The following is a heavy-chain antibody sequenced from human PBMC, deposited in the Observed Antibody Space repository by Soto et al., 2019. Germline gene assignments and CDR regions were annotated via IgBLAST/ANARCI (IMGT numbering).Heavy chain of an antibody. J-gene: IGHJ3*02. V-gene: IGHV4-34*01. CDR2: INHSGST. CDR1: GWSFSGYY. Sequence: PSETLSLSCAVYGWSFSGYYWSWIRQPPGKGLEWIGEINHSGSTNYNPSLKSRVTISVDTSKNQFSLKLSSVTAADTAVYYCARRINWNYASDAFDIWGQGTMVTVSS. D-gene: IGHD1-7*01. CDR3: ARRINWNYASDAFDI.